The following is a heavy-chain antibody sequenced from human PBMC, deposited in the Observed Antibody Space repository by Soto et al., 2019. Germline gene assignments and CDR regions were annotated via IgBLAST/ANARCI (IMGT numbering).Heavy chain of an antibody. D-gene: IGHD3-10*01. CDR3: ARPATYYYGSGSYFSWFDP. CDR1: GGSISSSSYY. V-gene: IGHV4-39*01. CDR2: IYYSGST. Sequence: SETLSLTCTVSGGSISSSSYYWGWIRQPPGKGLEWIGSIYYSGSTYYNPSLKSRVTISVDTSKNQFSLKLSSVTAADTAVYYCARPATYYYGSGSYFSWFDPWGQGTLVTVSS. J-gene: IGHJ5*02.